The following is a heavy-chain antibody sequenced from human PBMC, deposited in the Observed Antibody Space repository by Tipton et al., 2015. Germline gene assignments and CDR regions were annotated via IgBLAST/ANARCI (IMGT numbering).Heavy chain of an antibody. D-gene: IGHD3-22*01. CDR2: IYHSGST. Sequence: TLSLTCTVSGGSVSSYYWSWVRQPPGKGLGWIGYIYHSGSTSSNPSLKSRVTISIDTSKNQFSLQLSSVTAADTAVYYCAREGWNSDSSGYDYWGQGTLVTVSS. J-gene: IGHJ4*02. CDR1: GGSVSSYY. V-gene: IGHV4-59*02. CDR3: AREGWNSDSSGYDY.